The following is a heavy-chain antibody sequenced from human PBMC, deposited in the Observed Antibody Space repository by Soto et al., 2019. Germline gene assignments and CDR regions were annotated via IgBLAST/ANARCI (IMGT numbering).Heavy chain of an antibody. CDR2: IVPIVDTS. D-gene: IGHD5-12*01. CDR3: VRVVAIPGYPDN. CDR1: GGTFSSYA. Sequence: QVQLVQSGAEVRQPASSVKVSCKTSGGTFSSYAISWVRQAPGQGLEWMGVIVPIVDTSTYAQKFQGRVTITADESTSTVYMELSSLGSDDTAVYYCVRVVAIPGYPDNWGQGTLVTVSS. J-gene: IGHJ4*02. V-gene: IGHV1-69*12.